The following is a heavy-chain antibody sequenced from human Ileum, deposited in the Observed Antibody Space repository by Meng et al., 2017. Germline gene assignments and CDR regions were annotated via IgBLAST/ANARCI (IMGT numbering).Heavy chain of an antibody. J-gene: IGHJ4*02. CDR3: ARDWDWVVWDY. D-gene: IGHD3/OR15-3a*01. V-gene: IGHV3-74*01. Sequence: GGSLRLSCAASGFTFSAYSMHWVRQAPGKGLVWVSRITTDGTTTTYADSVKGRFTTSRDNAKNTVYLQMNSLRAEDTAVYYCARDWDWVVWDYWGQGTLVTGAS. CDR2: ITTDGTTT. CDR1: GFTFSAYS.